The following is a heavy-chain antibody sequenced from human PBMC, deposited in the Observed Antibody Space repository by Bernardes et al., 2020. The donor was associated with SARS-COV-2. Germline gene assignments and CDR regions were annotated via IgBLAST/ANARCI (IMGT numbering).Heavy chain of an antibody. CDR2: ITSGSTI. CDR3: ARYTHNYGMDV. J-gene: IGHJ6*02. Sequence: GGSLRLSCVASGFTFSSYEMNWVRQAPGKGLEWVSDITSGSTIYYADSVKGRFTISRDNAKNSLYLQMNSLRAEDTAIYYCARYTHNYGMDVWGQGTTVTVSS. CDR1: GFTFSSYE. V-gene: IGHV3-48*03.